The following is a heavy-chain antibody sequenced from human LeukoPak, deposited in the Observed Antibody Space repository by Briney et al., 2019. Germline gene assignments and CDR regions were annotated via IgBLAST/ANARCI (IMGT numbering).Heavy chain of an antibody. CDR1: GYTFTSYD. V-gene: IGHV1-8*01. CDR2: MNPNSGAT. D-gene: IGHD5-24*01. Sequence: ASVKVSCKASGYTFTSYDFNWLRQATGQGPEWMGWMNPNSGATGYAQKFQGRVTMTRSASINTAYMELSNLRSEDTAVYYCARGRRDGYKKYYFDYWGQGTLVTVSS. J-gene: IGHJ4*02. CDR3: ARGRRDGYKKYYFDY.